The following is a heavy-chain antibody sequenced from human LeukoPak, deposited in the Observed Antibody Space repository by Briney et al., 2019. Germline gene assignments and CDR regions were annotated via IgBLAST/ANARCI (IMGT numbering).Heavy chain of an antibody. J-gene: IGHJ4*02. V-gene: IGHV3-21*01. CDR3: ARTDYYDKSIDY. CDR2: ISTGSSFI. D-gene: IGHD3-22*01. Sequence: MAGGSLRLSCAASRFTFSSYSMNWVRQAPGKGLEWVSSISTGSSFIYYADSVKGRFTISRDIAKNSLYLQMNSLRAEDTAVYYCARTDYYDKSIDYWGQGTLVTVSS. CDR1: RFTFSSYS.